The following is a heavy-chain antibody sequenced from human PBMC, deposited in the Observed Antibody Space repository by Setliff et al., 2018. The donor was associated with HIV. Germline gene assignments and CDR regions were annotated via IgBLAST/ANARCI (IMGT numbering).Heavy chain of an antibody. CDR1: GYTFTTYG. CDR2: IIPIFGTA. CDR3: ARGPYYFDY. V-gene: IGHV1-69*13. J-gene: IGHJ4*02. Sequence: GASVKVSCKASGYTFTTYGISWVRQAPGHGLEWMGGIIPIFGTANYAQKFQGRVTITADESTSTAYMELSGLRSEDTAVYYCARGPYYFDYWGQGTLVTVSS.